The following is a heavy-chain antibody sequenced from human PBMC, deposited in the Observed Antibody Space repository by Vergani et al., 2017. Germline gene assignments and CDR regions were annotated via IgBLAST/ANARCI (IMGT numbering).Heavy chain of an antibody. CDR1: GFTFSSYG. CDR2: IWYDGSNK. Sequence: QVQLVESGGGVVQPGRSLRLSCAASGFTFSSYGMHWVRQAPGKGLEWVAVIWYDGSNKYYADSVKGRFTISRDNSKNTLYLQMNSLRAEDTAVYYCARGDVVVPAATDPAGAVDYWGQGTLVTVSS. CDR3: ARGDVVVPAATDPAGAVDY. J-gene: IGHJ4*02. V-gene: IGHV3-33*01. D-gene: IGHD2-2*01.